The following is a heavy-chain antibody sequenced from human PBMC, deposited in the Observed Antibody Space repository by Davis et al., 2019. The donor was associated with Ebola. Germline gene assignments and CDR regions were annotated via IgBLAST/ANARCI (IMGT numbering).Heavy chain of an antibody. V-gene: IGHV1-3*01. Sequence: ASVKVSCKASGYTFTSYVLHWVRQAPGQELEWVGWINPYTGDTKYSQKFQGRVTITRDTSATTAYMDLSSLGSEETAVYFCARLSSSWSSVYGMDVWGQGTTVTVSS. CDR3: ARLSSSWSSVYGMDV. CDR1: GYTFTSYV. J-gene: IGHJ6*02. CDR2: INPYTGDT. D-gene: IGHD2-15*01.